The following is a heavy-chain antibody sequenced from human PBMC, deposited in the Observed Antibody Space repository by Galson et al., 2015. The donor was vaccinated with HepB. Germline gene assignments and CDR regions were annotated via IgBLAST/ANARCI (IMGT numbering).Heavy chain of an antibody. V-gene: IGHV1-46*01. J-gene: IGHJ4*02. D-gene: IGHD3-10*01. CDR2: INPSGGST. Sequence: SVKVSCKASGYTFTSYYMHWVRQAPGQGLEWMGIINPSGGSTSYAQKFQGRVTMTRDTSTSTVYMELSSLRSEDTAVYYCARALLWFGESSYFDSWGQGTLVTVSS. CDR1: GYTFTSYY. CDR3: ARALLWFGESSYFDS.